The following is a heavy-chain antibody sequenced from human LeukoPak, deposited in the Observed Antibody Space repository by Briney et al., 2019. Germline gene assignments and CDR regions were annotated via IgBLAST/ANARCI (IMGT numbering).Heavy chain of an antibody. J-gene: IGHJ4*02. V-gene: IGHV3-7*01. CDR2: IKQDGSEK. D-gene: IGHD3-10*01. CDR3: ARAMVRGVIIIGY. Sequence: PGGSLRLSCAASGFTFSSYWMSWVRQAPGKGLEWVANIKQDGSEKYYVDSVKGRFTISRDNAKNSLYLQMNSLRAEDTAVYYCARAMVRGVIIIGYWGQGTLVTVSS. CDR1: GFTFSSYW.